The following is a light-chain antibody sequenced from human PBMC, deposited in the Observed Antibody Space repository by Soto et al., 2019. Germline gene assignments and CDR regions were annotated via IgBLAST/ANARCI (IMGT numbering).Light chain of an antibody. V-gene: IGLV2-14*03. J-gene: IGLJ1*01. CDR2: TNT. Sequence: QSVLTQPASVSGSPGQSITISCTGTSSDIGHYDYVSWYQQHPGKAPKLLIYTNTPRPSGVPDRFSGSKSGTSASLAISGLQSADEADYYCASWDESLNGPVFGTGTKVTVL. CDR1: SSDIGHYDY. CDR3: ASWDESLNGPV.